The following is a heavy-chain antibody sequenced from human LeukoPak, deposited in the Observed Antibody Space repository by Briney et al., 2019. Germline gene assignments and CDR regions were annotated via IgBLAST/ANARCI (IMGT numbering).Heavy chain of an antibody. J-gene: IGHJ4*02. V-gene: IGHV4-59*11. D-gene: IGHD3-22*01. Sequence: SETLSLTCTVSGGSISSHYWSWIRQPPGKGLEWIGYIYYSVSTNYNPSLKSRVTISVDTSKNQFSLKLTSVTAADTAVYFCAGYDTSGSYFDYWGQGTLVTVSS. CDR2: IYYSVST. CDR3: AGYDTSGSYFDY. CDR1: GGSISSHY.